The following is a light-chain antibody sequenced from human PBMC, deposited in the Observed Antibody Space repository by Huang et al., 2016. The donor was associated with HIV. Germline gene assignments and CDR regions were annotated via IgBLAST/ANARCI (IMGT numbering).Light chain of an antibody. CDR2: GAS. CDR3: QQYHNWPYT. CDR1: QSVATN. V-gene: IGKV3-15*01. Sequence: EIIMTQSPATLSLSPGEGASLLCRANQSVATNLAWYLHRPGQSPRILIFGASTRASGLPGRFSGSGSGTQFTLTVSGLQSEDFAVYYCQQYHNWPYTFGQGTKLEI. J-gene: IGKJ2*01.